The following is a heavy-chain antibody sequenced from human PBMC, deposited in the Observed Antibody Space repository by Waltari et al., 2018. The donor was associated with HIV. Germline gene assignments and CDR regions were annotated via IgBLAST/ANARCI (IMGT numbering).Heavy chain of an antibody. V-gene: IGHV3-23*01. Sequence: EALLLESGGDLVRPGGSLRLSCVASEFTFNNYALGWVRQAPGKGLEWVSSISGSGGTTYYADSVKGRFTVSRDNSKNTMYLQMNSLRAGDTAIYYCAKSYGDYLRRYFFDYWGQGTLVTVSS. J-gene: IGHJ4*02. CDR2: ISGSGGTT. CDR3: AKSYGDYLRRYFFDY. D-gene: IGHD4-17*01. CDR1: EFTFNNYA.